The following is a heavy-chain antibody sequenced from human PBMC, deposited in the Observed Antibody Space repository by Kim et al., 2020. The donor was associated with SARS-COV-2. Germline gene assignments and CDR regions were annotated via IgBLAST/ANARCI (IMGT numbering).Heavy chain of an antibody. CDR3: AKDLQYYDFWSGYYTMGDYDY. J-gene: IGHJ4*02. D-gene: IGHD3-3*01. V-gene: IGHV3-23*01. Sequence: FTISRDNSKNTLYLQMNSLRAEDTAVYYCAKDLQYYDFWSGYYTMGDYDYWGQGTLVTVSS.